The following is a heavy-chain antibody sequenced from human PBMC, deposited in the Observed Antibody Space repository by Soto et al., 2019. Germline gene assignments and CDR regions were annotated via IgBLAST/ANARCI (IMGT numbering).Heavy chain of an antibody. CDR3: ARERYFFYGSDY. CDR2: INPNSDGT. J-gene: IGHJ4*02. V-gene: IGHV1-2*02. D-gene: IGHD4-17*01. CDR1: GYTFTNSY. Sequence: ASVKVSCTASGYTFTNSYIHWVRQAPGQGLEWMGWINPNSDGTNYAQKFQGRATMTSDTSISTVYLEVHRLRSVDTAVYYCARERYFFYGSDYWGQGTLVTVSS.